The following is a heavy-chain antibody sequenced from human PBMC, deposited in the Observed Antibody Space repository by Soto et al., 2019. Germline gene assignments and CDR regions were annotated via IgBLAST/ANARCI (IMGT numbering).Heavy chain of an antibody. D-gene: IGHD5-18*01. CDR1: GGTFSNSA. V-gene: IGHV1-69*13. CDR2: ILPIFGTP. CDR3: VTPAEALDTAMLKGLAH. Sequence: SVKVSCKASGGTFSNSAIIWVRQAPGQGLEWMGGILPIFGTPNYAQKFQGRLTISADGFSSTAYMELNILRSEDTAVYYCVTPAEALDTAMLKGLAHWGQGSLVTVSS. J-gene: IGHJ4*02.